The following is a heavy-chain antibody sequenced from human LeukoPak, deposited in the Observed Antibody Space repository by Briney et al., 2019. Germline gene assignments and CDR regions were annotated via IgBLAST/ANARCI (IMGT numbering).Heavy chain of an antibody. CDR2: IYYSGST. Sequence: SETLSLTCTVSGGSISSSSYHWGWIRQPPGKGLEWIGSIYYSGSTYYNPSLKSRVTISVDTSKNQFSLKLNSVTAADTAVYYCARVGGYNYGFGRHYNHMDVWGKGTTVTVSS. V-gene: IGHV4-39*07. CDR1: GGSISSSSYH. D-gene: IGHD5-18*01. J-gene: IGHJ6*03. CDR3: ARVGGYNYGFGRHYNHMDV.